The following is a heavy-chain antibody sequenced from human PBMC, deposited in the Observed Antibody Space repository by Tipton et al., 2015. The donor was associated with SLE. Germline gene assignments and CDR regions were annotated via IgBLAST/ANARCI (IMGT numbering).Heavy chain of an antibody. CDR3: ARERVSRYYYDSSGLDY. J-gene: IGHJ4*02. CDR2: IYYSGST. D-gene: IGHD3-22*01. Sequence: TLSLTCTVSGGSISSGSYYWSWIRQPPGKGLEWIGYIYYSGSTYYNPSLKSRVTISVDTSKNQFSLKLSSVTAADTAVYYCARERVSRYYYDSSGLDYWGQGTLVTVSS. CDR1: GGSISSGSYY. V-gene: IGHV4-30-4*01.